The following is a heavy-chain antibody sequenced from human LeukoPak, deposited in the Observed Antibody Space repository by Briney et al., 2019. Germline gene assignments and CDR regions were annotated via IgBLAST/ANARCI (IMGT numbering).Heavy chain of an antibody. CDR1: GFTFDDYA. J-gene: IGHJ5*02. CDR2: ISWSSDNI. V-gene: IGHV3-9*01. Sequence: GGSLRLSCAASGFTFDDYAMHWVRQAPVKGLEWVSGISWSSDNIDYADSVKGRFTISRDNAKNSLYLQMNSLRVEDTALYYCAKDSGSSSGYESWFDPWGQGTLVTVSS. D-gene: IGHD5-12*01. CDR3: AKDSGSSSGYESWFDP.